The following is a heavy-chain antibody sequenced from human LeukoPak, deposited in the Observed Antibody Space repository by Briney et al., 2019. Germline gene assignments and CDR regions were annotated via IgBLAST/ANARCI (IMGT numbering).Heavy chain of an antibody. V-gene: IGHV4-39*01. D-gene: IGHD3-22*01. CDR1: GGSISSDNYY. J-gene: IGHJ4*02. Sequence: KASETLSLTCTVSGGSISSDNYYWGWIRRPPGKGLEWIGSIHYTGNTYDNPSLKSRVTISVDTSRNQVSLKLTSVTAADTAVYYCARLLYDGNGFYYFDCWGQGTLVTVSS. CDR2: IHYTGNT. CDR3: ARLLYDGNGFYYFDC.